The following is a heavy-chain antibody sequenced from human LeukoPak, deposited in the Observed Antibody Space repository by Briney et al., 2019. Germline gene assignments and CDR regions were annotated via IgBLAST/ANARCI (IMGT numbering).Heavy chain of an antibody. V-gene: IGHV3-11*01. D-gene: IGHD3-22*01. Sequence: PGGSLRLSCVARGFSFSDYYMSWIRQAPGRGLEWISYISGSGSDLYYADSVKGRFTISRDNANNSLYLQMNSLRAEDTAAYYCARSIGYYYTMDVWGQGTTVTVSS. CDR1: GFSFSDYY. J-gene: IGHJ6*02. CDR3: ARSIGYYYTMDV. CDR2: ISGSGSDL.